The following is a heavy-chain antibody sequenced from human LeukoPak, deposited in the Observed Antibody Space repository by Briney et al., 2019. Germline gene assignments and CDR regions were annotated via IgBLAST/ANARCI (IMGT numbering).Heavy chain of an antibody. CDR2: INHSGST. J-gene: IGHJ4*02. CDR3: ARPDSRYCSGGSCSYYFDY. D-gene: IGHD2-15*01. Sequence: KPSETLSLTCAVYGGSFSGYYWSWIRQPPGKGLEWIGEINHSGSTNYNPPLKSRVTISVDTSKNQFSLKLSSVTAADTAVYYCARPDSRYCSGGSCSYYFDYWGQGTLVTVSS. V-gene: IGHV4-34*01. CDR1: GGSFSGYY.